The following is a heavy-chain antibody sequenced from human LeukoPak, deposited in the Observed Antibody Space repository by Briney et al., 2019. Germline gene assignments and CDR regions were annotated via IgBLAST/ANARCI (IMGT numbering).Heavy chain of an antibody. CDR3: AKDRSMIVGASPFGY. CDR1: GFTFSSYA. Sequence: GGSLRLSCAASGFTFSSYAMSWVRQAPGKGLEWVSAISGSGGSTYYADSVKGRFTISRDNSKNTLYLQMNSLRAEDTAVYYCAKDRSMIVGASPFGYWGQGTLVTVSS. V-gene: IGHV3-23*01. D-gene: IGHD1-26*01. J-gene: IGHJ4*02. CDR2: ISGSGGST.